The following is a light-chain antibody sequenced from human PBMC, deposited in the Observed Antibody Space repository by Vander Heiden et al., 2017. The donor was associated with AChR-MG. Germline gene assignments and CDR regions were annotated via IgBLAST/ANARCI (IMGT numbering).Light chain of an antibody. CDR1: SSDVGGYNY. J-gene: IGLJ2*01. CDR3: TSYAGSNFVV. V-gene: IGLV2-8*01. CDR2: QVT. Sequence: QSALTQPPSASGSPGQSVTISCTGTSSDVGGYNYVSWYQQHPGKAPKLVIYQVTKRPSGVPDRFSGSKSGNTASLTVSGLQGEDEADYYCTSYAGSNFVVFGGPTKLTVL.